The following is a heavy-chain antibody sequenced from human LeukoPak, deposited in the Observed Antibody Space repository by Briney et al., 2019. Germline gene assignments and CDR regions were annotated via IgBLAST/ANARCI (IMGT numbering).Heavy chain of an antibody. D-gene: IGHD6-13*01. Sequence: GGSLRLSCAASGFTFNRYAMHWVRQAPGKGLEWVAFIRYDGSDKYYADSVKGRFTISRDNSKNTLYLQMNSLRAEDTAVYYCARDSIAAAGTISYYYYYMDVWGKGTTVTVSS. CDR3: ARDSIAAAGTISYYYYYMDV. J-gene: IGHJ6*03. CDR1: GFTFNRYA. CDR2: IRYDGSDK. V-gene: IGHV3-30*02.